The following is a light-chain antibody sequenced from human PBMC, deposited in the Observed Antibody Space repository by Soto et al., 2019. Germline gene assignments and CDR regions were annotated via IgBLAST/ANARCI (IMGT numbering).Light chain of an antibody. CDR2: AAS. V-gene: IGKV1-27*01. CDR3: QKYNSAPPFT. Sequence: DIQMTQSPSSLSASVGDRVTITCRASQGISNYLAWYQQKPGKVPRLLIYAASTLQSGVPSRFSGSGSGTDFALTISSLQPEDVATYYCQKYNSAPPFTFGGGTKVEIK. J-gene: IGKJ4*01. CDR1: QGISNY.